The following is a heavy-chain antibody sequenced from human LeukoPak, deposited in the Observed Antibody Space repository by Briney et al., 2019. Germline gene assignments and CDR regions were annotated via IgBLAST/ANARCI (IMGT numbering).Heavy chain of an antibody. V-gene: IGHV1-8*01. CDR2: MNPNSGNT. D-gene: IGHD2-15*01. J-gene: IGHJ6*02. CDR3: AREGVVVAATYDGMDV. CDR1: GYTFTSYD. Sequence: ASVTVSFTASGYTFTSYDINWVRQATGQGLEWMGWMNPNSGNTGYAQKFQGRVTMTRNTSISTAYMELSSLRSEDTAVYYCAREGVVVAATYDGMDVWGQGTTVTVSS.